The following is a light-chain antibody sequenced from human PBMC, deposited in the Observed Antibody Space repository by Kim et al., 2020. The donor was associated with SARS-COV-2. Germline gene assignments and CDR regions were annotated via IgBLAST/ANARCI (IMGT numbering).Light chain of an antibody. V-gene: IGKV1-16*01. J-gene: IGKJ1*01. CDR3: QQYSGYPRT. CDR2: AAS. Sequence: ASVGDRVTITCRASQDISSNLAWFQQKPGKAPKSLIYAASSLPIGAPSRFSGAGSGTVFTLTISTLQAEDSATYYCQQYSGYPRTFGQGTKVDIK. CDR1: QDISSN.